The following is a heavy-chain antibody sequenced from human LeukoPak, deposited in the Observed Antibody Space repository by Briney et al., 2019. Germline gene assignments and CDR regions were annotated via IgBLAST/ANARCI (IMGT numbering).Heavy chain of an antibody. CDR1: GGSFSGYD. CDR3: ARGRVHYDFWSGYLMDV. Sequence: KPSETLSLTCAVYGGSFSGYDWSWLRQPPGKGLEWIGEINHSGSTNYNPSLKSRVTISVDTSKNQFSLKLSSVTAADTAVYYCARGRVHYDFWSGYLMDVWGKGTTVTVSS. CDR2: INHSGST. D-gene: IGHD3-3*01. V-gene: IGHV4-34*01. J-gene: IGHJ6*03.